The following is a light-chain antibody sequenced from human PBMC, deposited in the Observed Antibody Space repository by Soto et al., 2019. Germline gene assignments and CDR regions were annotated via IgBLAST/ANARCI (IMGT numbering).Light chain of an antibody. CDR3: SSYTTSTTRV. CDR1: SSDVGVYDF. J-gene: IGLJ2*01. Sequence: VLTQPASVSGSPGQSITISCAGTSSDVGVYDFVSWYQQHPGKAPKLLIYDVNNRPAGISNRFSGSKSGNTASLTISGLQAEDEADYYCSSYTTSTTRVFGGGTKVTVL. V-gene: IGLV2-14*03. CDR2: DVN.